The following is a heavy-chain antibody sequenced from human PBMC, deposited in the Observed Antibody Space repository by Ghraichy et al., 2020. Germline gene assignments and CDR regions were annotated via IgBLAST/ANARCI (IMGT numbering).Heavy chain of an antibody. Sequence: GGSLRLSCVGSGFSFSGYSMNWVRQSPGKGLEWVSYITSSNRSIFYADSVKGRFTISRDNAKNSLSLQMNSLRDEDTAVYYCARGSRVVRFYYYDGMDVWGQGTTVTVSS. V-gene: IGHV3-48*02. CDR3: ARGSRVVRFYYYDGMDV. CDR1: GFSFSGYS. CDR2: ITSSNRSI. D-gene: IGHD4-23*01. J-gene: IGHJ6*02.